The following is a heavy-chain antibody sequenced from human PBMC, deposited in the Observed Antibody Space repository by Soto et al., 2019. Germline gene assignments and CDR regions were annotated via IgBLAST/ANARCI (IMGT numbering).Heavy chain of an antibody. V-gene: IGHV3-9*01. D-gene: IGHD3-3*01. CDR2: ISWNSGSI. CDR3: AKDIRHYDFWSGLFDY. J-gene: IGHJ4*02. CDR1: GVTFDDYA. Sequence: PGGSLRLSCAASGVTFDDYAMHWVRQAPGKGLEWVSGISWNSGSIGYADSVKGRFTISRDNAKNSLYLQMNSLRAEDTALYYCAKDIRHYDFWSGLFDYWGQGTLVTVSS.